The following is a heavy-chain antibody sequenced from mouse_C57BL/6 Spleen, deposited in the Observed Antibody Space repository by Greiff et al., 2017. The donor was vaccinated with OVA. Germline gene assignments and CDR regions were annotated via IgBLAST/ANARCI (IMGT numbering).Heavy chain of an antibody. CDR3: ARDRPHYESY. Sequence: ESGPGLVKPSQSLSLTCSVTGYSITSGYYWNWIRQFPGNKLEWMGYISYDGSNNYNPSLKNRISITRDTSKNQFFLKLNSVTTEDTATYYCARDRPHYESYWGQGTLVTVSA. CDR2: ISYDGSN. V-gene: IGHV3-6*01. J-gene: IGHJ3*01. CDR1: GYSITSGYY. D-gene: IGHD1-1*01.